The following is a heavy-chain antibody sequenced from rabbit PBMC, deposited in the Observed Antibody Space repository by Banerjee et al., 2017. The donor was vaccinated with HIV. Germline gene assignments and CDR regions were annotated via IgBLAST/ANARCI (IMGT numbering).Heavy chain of an antibody. CDR3: ARDLAGVTGWNFNL. Sequence: QSLEESGGDLVKPGASLTLTCKASGIDFSSYYYICWVRQAPGKGLEWIGCIGVGGGSTCYASWAKGRFTISKTSSTTVTLQMTSLTAADTATYFCARDLAGVTGWNFNLWGPGTLVTVS. V-gene: IGHV1S40*01. CDR2: IGVGGGST. CDR1: GIDFSSYYY. D-gene: IGHD4-1*01. J-gene: IGHJ4*01.